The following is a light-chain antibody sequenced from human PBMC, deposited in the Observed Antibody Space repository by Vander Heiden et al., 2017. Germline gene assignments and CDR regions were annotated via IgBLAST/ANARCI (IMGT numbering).Light chain of an antibody. CDR1: SLRSYY. CDR2: GKN. V-gene: IGLV3-19*01. Sequence: SSELTQDPAVSVALGQTVRITCQGDSLRSYYASWYQQKPGRAPLLVIYGKNNRPSGIPDRLSGSSSGNTASLTITGAQAEDEAVYYCNSRDSSDNHLVFGGGTKLTVL. CDR3: NSRDSSDNHLV. J-gene: IGLJ2*01.